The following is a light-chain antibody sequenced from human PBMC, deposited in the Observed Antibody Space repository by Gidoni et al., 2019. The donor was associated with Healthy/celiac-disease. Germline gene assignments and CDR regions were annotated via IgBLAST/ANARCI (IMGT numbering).Light chain of an antibody. J-gene: IGKJ4*02. CDR2: AAS. Sequence: IHLTQSPSFLSASVGDRVTITCRASQVISSYLAWYQQKPGKAPKLLIYAASTLQSGVPSRFSGSGSGKEFTLTSSSLQPEDVANYYWQQLNSYPLTFGGGTKVEIK. CDR3: QQLNSYPLT. CDR1: QVISSY. V-gene: IGKV1-9*01.